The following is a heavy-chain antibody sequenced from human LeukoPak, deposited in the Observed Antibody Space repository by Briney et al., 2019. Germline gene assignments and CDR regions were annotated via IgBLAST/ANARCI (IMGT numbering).Heavy chain of an antibody. Sequence: YWGWIRQXPGKGLEWIGSIYYSGSTSYNPSLKSRVTISVDTSKTQFSLKLSSVTAADTAVYYCAMPGIAASGDAFDIWGQGTMVTVSS. CDR1: Y. CDR2: IYYSGST. D-gene: IGHD6-13*01. CDR3: AMPGIAASGDAFDI. V-gene: IGHV4-39*07. J-gene: IGHJ3*02.